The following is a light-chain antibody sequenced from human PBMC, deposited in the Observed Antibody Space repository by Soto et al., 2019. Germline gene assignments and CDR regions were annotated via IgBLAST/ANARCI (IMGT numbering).Light chain of an antibody. CDR3: SSYAGSNNWV. CDR1: SGDVGGYNY. V-gene: IGLV2-8*01. CDR2: EVS. J-gene: IGLJ3*02. Sequence: QSALTQPPSASGSLGQSVTISCTGTSGDVGGYNYVSWYQHHPGKAPKLMIYEVSKRPSGVPNRFSGSKSGNTASLTVSGLQAEDEADYYCSSYAGSNNWVFGGGTKLTVL.